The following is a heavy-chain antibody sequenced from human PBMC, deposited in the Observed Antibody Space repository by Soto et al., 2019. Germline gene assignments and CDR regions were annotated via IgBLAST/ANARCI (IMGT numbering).Heavy chain of an antibody. J-gene: IGHJ4*02. V-gene: IGHV3-64D*06. Sequence: EVQLVDSGGGLVQPGGSLRLSCSVSGLTFSSYAMHWVRQAPGKGLEYVASVSGNGGSTYYADFVKGRFTISRDSSKNTLYLQLSSLRPDDTAVYYCVKEGHATSSGGGYYFDYWGQGTLVTVSS. CDR2: VSGNGGST. CDR3: VKEGHATSSGGGYYFDY. CDR1: GLTFSSYA. D-gene: IGHD3-16*01.